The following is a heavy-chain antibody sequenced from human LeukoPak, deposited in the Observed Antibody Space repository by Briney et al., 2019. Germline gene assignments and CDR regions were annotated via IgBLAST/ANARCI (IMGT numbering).Heavy chain of an antibody. CDR3: ARDVYSYVPYYFDY. Sequence: ASVKASCKASGYTFTGYYMHWVRQAPGQGLEWMGWINPNSGGTNYAQKFQGRVTMTRDTSISTAYMELSRLRSDDTAVYYCARDVYSYVPYYFDYWGQGTLVTVSS. J-gene: IGHJ4*02. CDR1: GYTFTGYY. V-gene: IGHV1-2*02. CDR2: INPNSGGT. D-gene: IGHD5-18*01.